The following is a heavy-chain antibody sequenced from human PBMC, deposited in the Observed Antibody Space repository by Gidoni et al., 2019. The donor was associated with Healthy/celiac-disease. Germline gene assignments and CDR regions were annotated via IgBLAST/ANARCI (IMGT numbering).Heavy chain of an antibody. V-gene: IGHV3-21*01. CDR1: GFTFSSYS. J-gene: IGHJ4*02. Sequence: EVQLVESGGGLVKPGGSLSLSCAASGFTFSSYSMNWVRQAPGKGLEWVSSISSSSSYIYYADSVKGRFTISRDNAKNSLYLQMNSLRAEDTAVYYCARDRRVGLDYWGQGTLVTVSS. CDR2: ISSSSSYI. CDR3: ARDRRVGLDY.